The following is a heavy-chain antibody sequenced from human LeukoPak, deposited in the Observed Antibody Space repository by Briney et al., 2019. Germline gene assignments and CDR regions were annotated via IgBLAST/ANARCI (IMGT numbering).Heavy chain of an antibody. Sequence: PGGSLRLSCAASGFTFSSYGMHWVRQAPGKGLEWVAFIRYDGSNKYYADSVKGRFTISRDNSKNTLYLQMNSLRAEDTAVYYCAKVFGYYDSSGPDYWGQGTLVTVSS. CDR3: AKVFGYYDSSGPDY. CDR1: GFTFSSYG. J-gene: IGHJ4*02. D-gene: IGHD3-22*01. V-gene: IGHV3-30*02. CDR2: IRYDGSNK.